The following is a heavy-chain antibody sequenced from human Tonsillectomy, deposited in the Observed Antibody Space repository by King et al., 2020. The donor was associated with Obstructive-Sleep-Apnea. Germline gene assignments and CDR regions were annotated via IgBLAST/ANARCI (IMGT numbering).Heavy chain of an antibody. CDR2: IYHSWST. Sequence: QLQEAGPGLVKPSETLSLTCTVSGYSISSGYYWGSIRQPPGKGLEVIGSIYHSWSTYYNPSLKSRVTISVYTATTQFSLKLSSVTAADTALYYCARDLNSWWYDAFDIWGQGTMVTVSS. J-gene: IGHJ3*02. V-gene: IGHV4-38-2*02. D-gene: IGHD2-15*01. CDR1: GYSISSGYY. CDR3: ARDLNSWWYDAFDI.